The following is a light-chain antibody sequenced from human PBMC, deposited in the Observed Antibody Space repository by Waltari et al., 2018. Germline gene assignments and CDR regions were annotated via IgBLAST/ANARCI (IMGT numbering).Light chain of an antibody. CDR1: SGHRSYA. J-gene: IGLJ2*01. V-gene: IGLV4-69*01. CDR3: QTWGTGIVI. CDR2: LNSDGSH. Sequence: HLLLTQSPSASASLGASVKLTCTLSSGHRSYAIAWYQQQPEKGPRYLMKLNSDGSHKKGDGIPDRFSGSSSGAERYLTISSLQSEDEADYYCQTWGTGIVIFGGGTKLTVL.